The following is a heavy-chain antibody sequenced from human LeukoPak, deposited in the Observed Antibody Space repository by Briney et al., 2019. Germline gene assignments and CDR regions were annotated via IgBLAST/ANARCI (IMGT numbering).Heavy chain of an antibody. D-gene: IGHD2-2*01. J-gene: IGHJ4*02. CDR2: IYPGDSDT. CDR3: ARRQGCSSTSCPPDS. V-gene: IGHV5-51*01. CDR1: GYSFTTYW. Sequence: GASLKTPCRGSGYSFTTYWIGWVRQMPGQGLEWMGTIYPGDSDTRYSPSFQGQVTMSADKSINTAYLQWSSLKASDTAMYYCARRQGCSSTSCPPDSWGQGTLVTVSS.